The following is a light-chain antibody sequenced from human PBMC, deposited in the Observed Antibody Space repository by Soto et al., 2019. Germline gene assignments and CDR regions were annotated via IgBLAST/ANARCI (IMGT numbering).Light chain of an antibody. CDR2: GAS. CDR1: QSVSSSY. J-gene: IGKJ4*02. CDR3: QQHGSSPLT. V-gene: IGKV3-20*01. Sequence: EIVLTQSPGTLSLSPGERATLSCRASQSVSSSYLAWYQQKPGQAPRLLIYGASSRATGIPDRFSGSGSGTDFPLTSSSLEPEDCAVYYCQQHGSSPLTCGGATKCEI.